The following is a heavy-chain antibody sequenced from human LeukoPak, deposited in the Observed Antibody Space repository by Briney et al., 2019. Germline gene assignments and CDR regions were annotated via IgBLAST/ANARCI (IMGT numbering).Heavy chain of an antibody. CDR2: ISSNGGST. CDR3: VKWPTVTEGTLH. CDR1: GFIFSTYA. Sequence: HPGGSLRLSCSASGFIFSTYAMYWVRQAPGKGLEYVSAISSNGGSTYYADSVKGRFAISRDNSKNTLYLQMSSLRAEDTAVYYCVKWPTVTEGTLHWGQGTLVTVSS. D-gene: IGHD5-12*01. J-gene: IGHJ4*02. V-gene: IGHV3-64D*09.